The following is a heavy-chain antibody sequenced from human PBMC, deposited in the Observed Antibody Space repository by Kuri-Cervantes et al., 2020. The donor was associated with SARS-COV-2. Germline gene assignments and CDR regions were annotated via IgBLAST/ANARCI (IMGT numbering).Heavy chain of an antibody. CDR3: ARATLVRYFDC. V-gene: IGHV4-39*01. J-gene: IGHJ4*03. Sequence: ESLKISCTVSGGSITSDYLWGWIRQPPGKGLGWIGNSFYSDSTFYNPSLRSRVTISVDTSKNQFSLELSSVTAADTAVYYCARATLVRYFDCLSQGTTVTVSS. D-gene: IGHD2-2*01. CDR2: SFYSDST. CDR1: GGSITSDYL.